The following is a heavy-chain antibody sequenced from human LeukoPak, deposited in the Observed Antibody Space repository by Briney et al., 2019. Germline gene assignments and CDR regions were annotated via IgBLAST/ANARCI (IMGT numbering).Heavy chain of an antibody. Sequence: PGGSLRLSCAASGFTSSSYAMGWVRQAPGRGLEWVSTISGSGDVTYYADSVKGRFTISRDNSKNALYLLMNSLRAEDTAVYYCAKDGYYYDYSGRGWYFDLWGRGTLVTVSA. V-gene: IGHV3-23*01. D-gene: IGHD3-22*01. CDR2: ISGSGDVT. J-gene: IGHJ2*01. CDR1: GFTSSSYA. CDR3: AKDGYYYDYSGRGWYFDL.